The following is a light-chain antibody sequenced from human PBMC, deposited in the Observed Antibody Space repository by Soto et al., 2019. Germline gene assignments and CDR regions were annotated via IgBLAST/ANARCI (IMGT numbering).Light chain of an antibody. CDR1: QSVLYSSNNKHY. V-gene: IGKV4-1*01. Sequence: DIVMTQSPDSLAVSLGERATINCKSSQSVLYSSNNKHYLAWYQQKPGQPPKLLIYWASTRESGVPDRFSGSGSGTDFTLTISSLQAEDVEVYSCHYGFTFGPGTKVDIK. J-gene: IGKJ3*01. CDR2: WAS. CDR3: HYGFT.